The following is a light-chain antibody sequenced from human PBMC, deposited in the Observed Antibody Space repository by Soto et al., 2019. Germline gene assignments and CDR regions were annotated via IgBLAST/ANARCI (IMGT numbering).Light chain of an antibody. CDR2: GAS. J-gene: IGKJ2*01. Sequence: EIVMTQSPATLSVSPGERATLSCRASQSVSSNLAWYQQKPGQAPRLLIYGASTRATGIPARFSGSGSGTEFTLTISSLQSEDFVVYYCQQYNNWPPPRPKYTFGQGTKLEIK. CDR1: QSVSSN. CDR3: QQYNNWPPPRPKYT. V-gene: IGKV3-15*01.